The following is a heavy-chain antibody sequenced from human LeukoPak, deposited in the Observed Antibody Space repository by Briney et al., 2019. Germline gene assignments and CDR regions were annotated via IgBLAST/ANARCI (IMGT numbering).Heavy chain of an antibody. V-gene: IGHV4-59*08. Sequence: SETLSLTCTVSGGSISSYHWSWIRQPPGKGLEWIGYIYYSGSTNYNPSLKSRVTISVDTSKNQFSLKLSSVTAADTAVYYCARRPAYYYGMDVWGQGTTVTVSS. CDR2: IYYSGST. J-gene: IGHJ6*02. CDR1: GGSISSYH. CDR3: ARRPAYYYGMDV.